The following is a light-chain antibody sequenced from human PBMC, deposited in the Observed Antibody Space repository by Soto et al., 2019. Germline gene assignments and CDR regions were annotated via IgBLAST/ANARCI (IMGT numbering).Light chain of an antibody. Sequence: QSVLTQSSSASASLGPSVKLTCTLSSGHSSYIIAWHQQQPGNAPRYLMKLEGSGSYNKGSGVPDRFSGSSSGAERYLTISNLQSADEADYYCETWDSTTQVFGGGTKLTVL. CDR1: SGHSSYI. V-gene: IGLV4-60*03. CDR3: ETWDSTTQV. CDR2: LEGSGSY. J-gene: IGLJ3*02.